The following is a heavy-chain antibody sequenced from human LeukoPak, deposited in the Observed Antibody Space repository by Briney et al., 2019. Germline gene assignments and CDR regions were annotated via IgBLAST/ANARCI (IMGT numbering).Heavy chain of an antibody. D-gene: IGHD6-6*01. CDR1: GASINSGDYF. CDR3: ALWGIAARRGLDF. Sequence: SQTLTLTCTVSGASINSGDYFWSWIRQPPGKGLEWVGYSYYSGSTYYNPSLKSRITISVDMFKNQFSLKLNSVTAANTAVYYCALWGIAARRGLDFWGQGTLVTVSS. J-gene: IGHJ4*02. CDR2: SYYSGST. V-gene: IGHV4-30-4*01.